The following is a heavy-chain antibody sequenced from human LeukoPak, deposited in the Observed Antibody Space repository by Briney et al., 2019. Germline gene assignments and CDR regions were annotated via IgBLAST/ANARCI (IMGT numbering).Heavy chain of an antibody. CDR2: INPNSGGT. CDR1: GGTFSSYA. J-gene: IGHJ4*02. V-gene: IGHV1-2*02. Sequence: ASVKVSCKASGGTFSSYAISWVRQAPGQGLEWMGWINPNSGGTNYAQKFQGRVTMTRDTSISTAYMELSRLRSDDTAVYYCARDDLSCSSTSCYPAGYWGQGTLVTVSS. D-gene: IGHD2-2*01. CDR3: ARDDLSCSSTSCYPAGY.